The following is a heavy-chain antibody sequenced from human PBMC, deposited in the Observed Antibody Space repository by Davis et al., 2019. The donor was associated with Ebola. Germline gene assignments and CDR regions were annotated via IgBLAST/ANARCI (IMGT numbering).Heavy chain of an antibody. CDR2: ISYSGNT. Sequence: MPSETLSLTCTVSGGSISSRAYSWGWIRQPPGKQLEYIGYISYSGNTYYNPSLKSRLIMSLDMAKNQFSLKLSSVSAADTAVYYCARVSESVPTIPFTTHFDFWGQGTLVTVSS. J-gene: IGHJ4*02. V-gene: IGHV4-30-4*07. D-gene: IGHD5-12*01. CDR1: GGSISSRAYS. CDR3: ARVSESVPTIPFTTHFDF.